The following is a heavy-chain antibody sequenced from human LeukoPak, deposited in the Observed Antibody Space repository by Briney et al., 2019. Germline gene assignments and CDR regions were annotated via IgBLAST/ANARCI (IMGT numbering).Heavy chain of an antibody. CDR2: IYTSGST. CDR3: AREENYYDSSGYRRDYYYYMGV. J-gene: IGHJ6*03. V-gene: IGHV4-61*02. Sequence: PSQTLSLTCTVSGGSISSGSYYWSWIRQPAGKGLEWIGRIYTSGSTNYNPSLKSRVTISVDTSKNQFSLKLSSVTAADTAVYYCAREENYYDSSGYRRDYYYYMGVWGKGTTVTVSS. D-gene: IGHD3-22*01. CDR1: GGSISSGSYY.